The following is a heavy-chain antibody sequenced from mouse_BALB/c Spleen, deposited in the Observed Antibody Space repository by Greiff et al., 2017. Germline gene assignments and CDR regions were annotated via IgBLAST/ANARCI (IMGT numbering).Heavy chain of an antibody. V-gene: IGHV1-87*01. Sequence: VQGVESGAELARPGASVKLSCKASGYTFTSYWMQWVKQRPGQGLEWIGAIYPGDGDTRYTQKFKGKATLTADKSSSTAYMQLSSLASEDSAVYYCARSDYGNYPYYFDYWGQGTTLTVSS. J-gene: IGHJ2*01. D-gene: IGHD2-1*01. CDR3: ARSDYGNYPYYFDY. CDR2: IYPGDGDT. CDR1: GYTFTSYW.